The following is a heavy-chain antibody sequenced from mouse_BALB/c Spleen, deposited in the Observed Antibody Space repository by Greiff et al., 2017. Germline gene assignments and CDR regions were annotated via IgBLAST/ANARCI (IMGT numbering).Heavy chain of an antibody. CDR3: ARKGDAYYRYDGAMDY. CDR1: GYSITSDYA. V-gene: IGHV3-2*02. CDR2: ISYSGST. D-gene: IGHD2-14*01. J-gene: IGHJ4*01. Sequence: EVQLQESGPGLVKPSQSLSLTCTVTGYSITSDYAWNWIRQFPGNKLEWMGYISYSGSTSYNPSLKSRISITRDTSKNQFFLQLNSVTTEDTATYYCARKGDAYYRYDGAMDYWGQGTSVTVSS.